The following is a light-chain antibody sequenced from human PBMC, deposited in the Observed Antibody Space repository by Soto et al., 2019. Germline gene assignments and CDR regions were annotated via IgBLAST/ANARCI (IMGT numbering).Light chain of an antibody. J-gene: IGLJ3*02. Sequence: QSALTQPASVSGSPGQSITISCTGSNNDVGAYNYVSWYQQHPDKAPKTMIYDVSNRPSGVSNRFSGSKSGNTASLTISGLQAEDEADYYCSSYTRSSTVVFGGGTKLTVL. CDR3: SSYTRSSTVV. CDR1: NNDVGAYNY. V-gene: IGLV2-14*03. CDR2: DVS.